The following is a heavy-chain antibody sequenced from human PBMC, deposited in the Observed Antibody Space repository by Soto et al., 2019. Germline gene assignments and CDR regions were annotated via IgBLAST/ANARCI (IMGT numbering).Heavy chain of an antibody. J-gene: IGHJ4*02. D-gene: IGHD3-16*01. V-gene: IGHV1-18*01. Sequence: QVKLVQSGAEVKRHGASVKVSCKTSGYTFTTFGLSWERPAPGQGLEWMGWISAYNGITNYAQNFQGRVTMTQDTSTSTAYMALTSLRSDETAVYYCARGGTPIDYWCQGTLVTVSS. CDR3: ARGGTPIDY. CDR2: ISAYNGIT. CDR1: GYTFTTFG.